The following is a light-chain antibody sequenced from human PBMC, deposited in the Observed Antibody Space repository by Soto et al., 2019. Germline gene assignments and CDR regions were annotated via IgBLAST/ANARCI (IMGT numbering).Light chain of an antibody. CDR2: DAS. CDR3: QQRSNWPPLT. Sequence: EIVLTQSPGTLSLSPGERATLSCRASQKISSYLAWYQQKPGQAPRLLIYDASNRATGIPARFSGSRSGTDFTLTISSLETEDFAVYYCQQRSNWPPLTFGGGTKVEIK. J-gene: IGKJ4*01. CDR1: QKISSY. V-gene: IGKV3-11*01.